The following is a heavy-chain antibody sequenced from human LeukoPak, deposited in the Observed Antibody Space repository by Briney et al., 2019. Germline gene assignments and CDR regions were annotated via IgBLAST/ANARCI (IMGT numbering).Heavy chain of an antibody. V-gene: IGHV4-34*01. J-gene: IGHJ6*04. Sequence: SETLSLTCAVYGGSFRGYDWSWIRQPPGKGLEWIGEINYSGGTHYNPSLKSRVTMSLDTSKNQFSLTRTSVSAADTAVYYCARIWAGTMPAASRTNNYYGMDPWARGTTVTASS. D-gene: IGHD2-2*01. CDR2: INYSGGT. CDR3: ARIWAGTMPAASRTNNYYGMDP. CDR1: GGSFRGYD.